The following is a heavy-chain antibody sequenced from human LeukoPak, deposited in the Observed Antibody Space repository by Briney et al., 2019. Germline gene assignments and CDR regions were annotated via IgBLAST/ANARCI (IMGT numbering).Heavy chain of an antibody. D-gene: IGHD3-3*01. CDR3: AKVNDFWSGYCDY. CDR2: ISGSGGST. V-gene: IGHV3-23*01. J-gene: IGHJ4*02. Sequence: GGSLRLSCAASGFTFSSYAMSWVRQAPGKGLEWVSAISGSGGSTYYADSVKGRFTISRDNSKNTLYLQMNSLRAEDTTVYYCAKVNDFWSGYCDYWGQGTLVTVSS. CDR1: GFTFSSYA.